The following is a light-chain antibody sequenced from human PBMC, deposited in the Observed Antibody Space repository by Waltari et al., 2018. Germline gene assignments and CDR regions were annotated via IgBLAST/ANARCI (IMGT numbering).Light chain of an antibody. V-gene: IGKV4-1*01. J-gene: IGKJ4*02. CDR2: WAS. Sequence: DIVMTQSPDSLAVSLGARATINCKSSQSVLHTNNRNNLAWYQQRPGQSPKLLFSWASHRESGVPGRFSGSGSGTDVTLTITSLQAEDVATYYCQQYYATPLTFGGGTKVVIK. CDR3: QQYYATPLT. CDR1: QSVLHTNNRNN.